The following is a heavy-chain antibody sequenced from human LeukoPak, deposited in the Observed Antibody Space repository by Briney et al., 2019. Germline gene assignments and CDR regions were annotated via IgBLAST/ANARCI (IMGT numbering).Heavy chain of an antibody. Sequence: SETLSLTCAVYGESFRGYYWSWIRQPPGKGLEWIGQINHSGSTNYNPSLKIRVIISVDTSKKQISLKLSSVTAADTAVYYCASGNCGGDCYSDYYYGMDVWGQGTTVTVSS. J-gene: IGHJ6*02. CDR3: ASGNCGGDCYSDYYYGMDV. D-gene: IGHD2-21*02. CDR1: GESFRGYY. V-gene: IGHV4-34*01. CDR2: INHSGST.